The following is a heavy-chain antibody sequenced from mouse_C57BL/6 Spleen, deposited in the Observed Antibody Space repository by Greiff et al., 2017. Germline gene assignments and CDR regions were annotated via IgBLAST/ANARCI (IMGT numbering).Heavy chain of an antibody. CDR2: ISYSGST. V-gene: IGHV3-8*01. CDR3: ARATVVAPYAMDY. D-gene: IGHD1-1*01. J-gene: IGHJ4*01. CDR1: GYSITSDY. Sequence: EVKLVESGPGLAKPSQTLSLTCSVTGYSITSDYWNWIRKFPGNKLEYMGYISYSGSTYYNPSLKSRISIPRDTSKNQYYLQLNSVTTEDTATYYCARATVVAPYAMDYWGQGTSVTVSS.